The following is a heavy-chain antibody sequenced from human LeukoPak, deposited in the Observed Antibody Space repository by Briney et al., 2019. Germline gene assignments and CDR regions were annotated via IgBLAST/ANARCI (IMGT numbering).Heavy chain of an antibody. CDR2: IYHSGST. D-gene: IGHD1-26*01. J-gene: IGHJ3*02. CDR3: ARVYTLIVGASVAAFDI. CDR1: GGSISSSNW. Sequence: SETLSLTCAVSGGSISSSNWWSWVRQPPGKGLEWIGEIYHSGSTNYNPSLKSRVTISVDKSKNQFSLKLSSVTAADTAVYYCARVYTLIVGASVAAFDIWGQGTMVTVSS. V-gene: IGHV4-4*02.